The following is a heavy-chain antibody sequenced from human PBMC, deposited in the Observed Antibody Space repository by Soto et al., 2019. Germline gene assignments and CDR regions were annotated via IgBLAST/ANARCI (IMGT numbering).Heavy chain of an antibody. CDR3: ARESYGEGTFDI. V-gene: IGHV3-72*01. CDR1: GFTFSDHY. D-gene: IGHD4-17*01. J-gene: IGHJ3*02. Sequence: EVQLVESGGGLVQPGGSLRLSCAASGFTFSDHYMDWVRQAPGKGLEWVGRTRNEANSYTTEYAASVKGRFTISRDDSKNSLYLQMNSLKTEDTAVYYCARESYGEGTFDIWGQGTMVTVSS. CDR2: TRNEANSYTT.